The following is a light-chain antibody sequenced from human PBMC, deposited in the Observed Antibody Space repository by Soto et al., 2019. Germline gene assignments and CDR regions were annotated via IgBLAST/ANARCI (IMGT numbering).Light chain of an antibody. J-gene: IGKJ5*01. Sequence: EIVLTQSPGTLSLSPGERATLSCRASQTVTSGYLAWYQQKPGQAPRLLIYDASNRATGIPARFSGSGSATDFTLTISSLEPEDFAVYYCQQRSSWITFGQGTRLEIK. CDR1: QTVTSGY. CDR3: QQRSSWIT. V-gene: IGKV3-11*01. CDR2: DAS.